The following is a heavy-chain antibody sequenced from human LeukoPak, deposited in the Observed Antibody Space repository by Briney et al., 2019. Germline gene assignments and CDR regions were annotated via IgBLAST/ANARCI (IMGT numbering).Heavy chain of an antibody. CDR1: GGSFRGYY. J-gene: IGHJ5*02. CDR3: ARAKPVAANIPGFDP. CDR2: TNHSGST. Sequence: SETLSLTCAVYGGSFRGYYWSWIRQPPGKGLEWIGETNHSGSTNYNPSLKSRVTISVDTSKNQFSLKLSSVTAADTAVYYCARAKPVAANIPGFDPWGQGALVTVSS. V-gene: IGHV4-34*01. D-gene: IGHD2-15*01.